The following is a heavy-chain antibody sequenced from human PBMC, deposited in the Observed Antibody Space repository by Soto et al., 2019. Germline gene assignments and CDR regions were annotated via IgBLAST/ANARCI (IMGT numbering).Heavy chain of an antibody. CDR3: ASYDSGYDRGFDY. J-gene: IGHJ4*02. CDR1: GGSISSYY. V-gene: IGHV4-59*01. CDR2: IYYSGST. Sequence: PSETLSPTCTVPGGSISSYYWRWIRQLPGKGLERDGYIYYSGSTNSNPSLKSRVTISVDTSKNQFSRKLSSVTAADTAVNYCASYDSGYDRGFDYWGQGTLVTVSS. D-gene: IGHD4-17*01.